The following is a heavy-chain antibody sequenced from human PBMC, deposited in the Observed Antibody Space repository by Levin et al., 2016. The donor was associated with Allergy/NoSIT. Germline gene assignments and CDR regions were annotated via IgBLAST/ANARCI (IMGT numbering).Heavy chain of an antibody. CDR3: ARLPRGHYDTPD. Sequence: SETLSLTCTVSGDYITTSSYYWGWIRQPPGKGLEWIGSIYYSGSTYYNPSLKSRVTMSIDMSNNHFSLRMSSVTAADTAVYYCARLPRGHYDTPDWGQGTLVTVSS. J-gene: IGHJ4*02. V-gene: IGHV4-39*02. D-gene: IGHD3-22*01. CDR2: IYYSGST. CDR1: GDYITTSSYY.